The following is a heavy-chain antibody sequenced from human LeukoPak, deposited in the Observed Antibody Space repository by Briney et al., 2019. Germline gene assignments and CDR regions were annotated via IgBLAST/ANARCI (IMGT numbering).Heavy chain of an antibody. Sequence: EESLKISCKGSGYNFTSYWIGWVRQMPGKGLEWMGIIYPGDSDTRYSPSFQGQVTISADKSISTAYLQWSSLKASDTAMYYCARLIAVAGRSFDYWGQGTLVTVSS. CDR2: IYPGDSDT. CDR3: ARLIAVAGRSFDY. J-gene: IGHJ4*02. CDR1: GYNFTSYW. V-gene: IGHV5-51*01. D-gene: IGHD6-19*01.